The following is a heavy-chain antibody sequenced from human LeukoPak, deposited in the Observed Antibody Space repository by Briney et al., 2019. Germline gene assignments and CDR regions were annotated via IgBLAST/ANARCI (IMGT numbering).Heavy chain of an antibody. CDR2: IYHSGST. V-gene: IGHV4-38-2*01. CDR3: AVLFTIFGVVSSDAFDI. Sequence: SETLSLTCAVSGYSISSGYYWGWIRQPPGKGLEWIGSIYHSGSTYYNPSLKSRVTISVDTSKNQFSLKLSSVTAADTAVYYCAVLFTIFGVVSSDAFDIWGQGIMVTVSS. J-gene: IGHJ3*02. CDR1: GYSISSGYY. D-gene: IGHD3-3*01.